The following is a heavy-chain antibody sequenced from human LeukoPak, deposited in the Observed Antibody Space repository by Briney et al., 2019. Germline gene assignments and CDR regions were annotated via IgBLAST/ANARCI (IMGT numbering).Heavy chain of an antibody. Sequence: SETLSLTCAAYGGSFSGYYWSWIRQPPGKGLEWIGEINHSGSTNYNPSLKSRVTISVDTSKNQFSLKLSSVTAADTAVYYCARNQAVRRVTTFDYWGQGTLVTVSS. CDR3: ARNQAVRRVTTFDY. CDR2: INHSGST. D-gene: IGHD4-11*01. V-gene: IGHV4-34*01. J-gene: IGHJ4*02. CDR1: GGSFSGYY.